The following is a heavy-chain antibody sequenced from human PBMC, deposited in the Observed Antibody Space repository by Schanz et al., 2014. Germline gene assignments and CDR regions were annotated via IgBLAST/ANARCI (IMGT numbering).Heavy chain of an antibody. CDR3: AKIERNED. Sequence: EVQLVESGGGLVQPGGSLRLSCSASGFTFSTFAMHWVRQAPGKGLEYISAISNNGDSTYYADSVKGRFTISRDNSKNTLFLQMSSLRAEDTAVYFCAKIERNEDWGQGTLVTVSS. J-gene: IGHJ4*02. V-gene: IGHV3-64D*06. CDR2: ISNNGDST. CDR1: GFTFSTFA. D-gene: IGHD1-1*01.